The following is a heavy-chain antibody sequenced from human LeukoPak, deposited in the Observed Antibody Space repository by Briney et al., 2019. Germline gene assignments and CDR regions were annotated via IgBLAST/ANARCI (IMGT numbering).Heavy chain of an antibody. CDR1: GGAISSGDYY. CDR3: ASPYGSGSTSFYYYYYGMDV. J-gene: IGHJ6*04. Sequence: SQTLSLTCTVSGGAISSGDYYWRWIRQPPGKGLEWIGYIYYSGSTYYNPSLKSRVTISVDTSKNQFSLKLSSVTAADTAVYYCASPYGSGSTSFYYYYYGMDVWDKGTTVTVSS. CDR2: IYYSGST. D-gene: IGHD3-10*01. V-gene: IGHV4-30-4*08.